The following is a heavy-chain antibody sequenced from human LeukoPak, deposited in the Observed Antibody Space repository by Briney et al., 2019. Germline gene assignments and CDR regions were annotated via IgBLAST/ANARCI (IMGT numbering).Heavy chain of an antibody. Sequence: GGSVKVSCKASGYTFTSYGISWVRQAPGQGLEWMGWISAYNGNTNYAQKLQGRVTMTTDTSTSTAYVELRSLRSDDTAVYYCARDGYSSGWFDYWGQGTLVTVSS. J-gene: IGHJ4*02. CDR1: GYTFTSYG. D-gene: IGHD6-19*01. CDR2: ISAYNGNT. CDR3: ARDGYSSGWFDY. V-gene: IGHV1-18*01.